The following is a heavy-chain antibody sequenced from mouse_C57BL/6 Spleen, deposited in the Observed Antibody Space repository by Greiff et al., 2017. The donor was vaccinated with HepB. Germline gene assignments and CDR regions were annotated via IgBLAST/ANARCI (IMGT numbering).Heavy chain of an antibody. V-gene: IGHV1-4*01. D-gene: IGHD2-4*01. CDR2: INPSSGYT. J-gene: IGHJ3*01. CDR1: GYTFTSYT. Sequence: VQLQESGAELARPGASVKMSCKASGYTFTSYTMHWVKQRPGQGLEWIGYINPSSGYTKYNQKFKDKATLTADKSSSTAYMQLSSLTSEDSAVYYCARSRYDYDGAWFAYWGQGTLVTVSA. CDR3: ARSRYDYDGAWFAY.